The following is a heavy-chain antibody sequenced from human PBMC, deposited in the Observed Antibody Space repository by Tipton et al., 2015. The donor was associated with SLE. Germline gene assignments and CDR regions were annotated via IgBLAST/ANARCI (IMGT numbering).Heavy chain of an antibody. CDR3: SRTLMDIVDF. J-gene: IGHJ4*02. Sequence: SLRLSCAASGFTFSDCYMSWVRQSPRKGLEWISYITPAGTETYADSVKGRFTISRDNAQNSLFLQMDSLRPEDTAVYFCSRTLMDIVDFWGQGTLVSVSS. D-gene: IGHD3-10*01. CDR1: GFTFSDCY. CDR2: ITPAGTE. V-gene: IGHV3-11*04.